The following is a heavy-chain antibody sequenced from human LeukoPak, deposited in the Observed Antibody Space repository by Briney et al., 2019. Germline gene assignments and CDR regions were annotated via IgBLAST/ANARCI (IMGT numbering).Heavy chain of an antibody. J-gene: IGHJ4*02. D-gene: IGHD3-22*01. Sequence: ASVKVSCKASGYSFTAYYIHWVRQAPGQGLEWMGWINPDSGDTNYAQKFQGRVTMTRDTSISTAYMELRSLRSDDTAVYYCARTRDYDLTGGGFDYWGQGTLVTVSS. V-gene: IGHV1-2*02. CDR3: ARTRDYDLTGGGFDY. CDR2: INPDSGDT. CDR1: GYSFTAYY.